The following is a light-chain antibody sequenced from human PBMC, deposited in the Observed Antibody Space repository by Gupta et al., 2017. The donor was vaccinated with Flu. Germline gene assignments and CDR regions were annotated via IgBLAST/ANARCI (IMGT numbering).Light chain of an antibody. Sequence: KFTISCSGSSSNIGNNYVSWYQQLPGTAPKLLFYENNKRPSGIPDRFSGSKSGTSATLGITGLQTGDEADYYCGTWDSSLSAWVFGGGTKLTVL. J-gene: IGLJ3*02. CDR2: ENN. V-gene: IGLV1-51*02. CDR1: SSNIGNNY. CDR3: GTWDSSLSAWV.